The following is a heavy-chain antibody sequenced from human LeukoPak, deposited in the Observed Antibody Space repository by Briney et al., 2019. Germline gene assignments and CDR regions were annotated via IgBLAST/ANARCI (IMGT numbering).Heavy chain of an antibody. V-gene: IGHV1-69*06. D-gene: IGHD3-22*01. CDR3: ARDGNPNYYDSSGYFFDY. CDR2: IIPIFGTA. CDR1: GGTFSSYA. Sequence: SVKVSCKASGGTFSSYAISWVRQAPGQGLEWMGGIIPIFGTANYAQKFQGRVTITADKSTSTAYMELSSLRSEDTAVYYCARDGNPNYYDSSGYFFDYWGQGTLVTVSS. J-gene: IGHJ4*02.